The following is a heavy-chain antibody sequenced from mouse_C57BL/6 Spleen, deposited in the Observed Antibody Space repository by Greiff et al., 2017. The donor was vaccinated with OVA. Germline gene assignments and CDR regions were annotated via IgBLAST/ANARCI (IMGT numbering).Heavy chain of an antibody. V-gene: IGHV1-19*01. CDR2: INPYNGGT. CDR1: GYTFTDYY. CDR3: APDRGHYFDY. Sequence: EVKLVESGPVLVKPGASVKMSCKASGYTFTDYYMNWVKQSHGKSLEWIGVINPYNGGTSYNQKFKGKATLTVDKSSSTAYMELNSLTSEDSAVYYCAPDRGHYFDYWGQGTTLTVSS. D-gene: IGHD3-1*01. J-gene: IGHJ2*01.